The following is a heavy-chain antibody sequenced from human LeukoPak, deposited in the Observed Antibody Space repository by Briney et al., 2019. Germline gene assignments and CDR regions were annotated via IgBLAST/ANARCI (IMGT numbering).Heavy chain of an antibody. J-gene: IGHJ4*02. Sequence: ASVKVSCKASGYTLTDHDIHWVRQAPGQGLEWMGWISALNGNTNYAQKSQGRVTMTTDTSTSTAYMELRSLTSDDTAMYYCARDPEGVTPLDYWGQGTLVTVSS. CDR3: ARDPEGVTPLDY. V-gene: IGHV1-18*01. CDR2: ISALNGNT. D-gene: IGHD3-10*01. CDR1: GYTLTDHD.